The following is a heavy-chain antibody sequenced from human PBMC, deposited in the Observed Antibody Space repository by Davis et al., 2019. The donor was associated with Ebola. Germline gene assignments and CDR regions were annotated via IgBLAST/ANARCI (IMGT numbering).Heavy chain of an antibody. Sequence: SETLSLTCTVSGGSISSYYWSWIRQPPGKGLEWIGYIYYSGSTNYNPSLKSRVIISVDTSKNQFSLKLSSVTAADTAVYYCARDRVYYFDYWGQGTLVTVSS. CDR2: IYYSGST. V-gene: IGHV4-59*01. J-gene: IGHJ4*02. CDR1: GGSISSYY. CDR3: ARDRVYYFDY.